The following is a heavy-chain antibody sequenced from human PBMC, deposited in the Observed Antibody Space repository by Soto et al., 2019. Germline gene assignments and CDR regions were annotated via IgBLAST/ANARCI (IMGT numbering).Heavy chain of an antibody. J-gene: IGHJ4*02. Sequence: GASVKVSCKASGYTFTDYYMHWVRQAPGQGLEWMGWINPNSGATSYAQRFQGRVTTTRDTSISTAYMELSRLTSDDTAVYYCAREGGDIVQMVYALPWYWGQGTLVTVSS. CDR1: GYTFTDYY. CDR3: AREGGDIVQMVYALPWY. V-gene: IGHV1-2*02. D-gene: IGHD2-8*01. CDR2: INPNSGAT.